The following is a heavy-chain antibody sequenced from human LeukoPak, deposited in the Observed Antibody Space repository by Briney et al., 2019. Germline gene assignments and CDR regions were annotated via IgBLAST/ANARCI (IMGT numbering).Heavy chain of an antibody. D-gene: IGHD3-22*01. CDR3: ARPYYYDSRIDP. V-gene: IGHV4-30-4*01. Sequence: SETLSLTCTVSGGSISSGDYYWSWIRQPPGKGLEWIGYFYYSGSTYYNPSLKSRVTISVDTTKNQFSLKLSSVTAADTAVYYCARPYYYDSRIDPWGQGTLVTVSS. CDR1: GGSISSGDYY. J-gene: IGHJ5*02. CDR2: FYYSGST.